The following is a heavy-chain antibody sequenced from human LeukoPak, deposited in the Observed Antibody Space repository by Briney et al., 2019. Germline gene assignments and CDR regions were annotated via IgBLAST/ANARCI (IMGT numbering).Heavy chain of an antibody. V-gene: IGHV4-61*02. CDR1: GGSISSGSYY. CDR2: IYTSGST. Sequence: PSETLSLTCTVSGGSISSGSYYWSCIRQPAGKGLECIGRIYTSGSTNYNPSLKSRVTISVDTSKNQFSLKLSSVTAADTAVYYCARDSGGGRSGWYERDFDYWGQGTLVTVSS. CDR3: ARDSGGGRSGWYERDFDY. D-gene: IGHD6-19*01. J-gene: IGHJ4*02.